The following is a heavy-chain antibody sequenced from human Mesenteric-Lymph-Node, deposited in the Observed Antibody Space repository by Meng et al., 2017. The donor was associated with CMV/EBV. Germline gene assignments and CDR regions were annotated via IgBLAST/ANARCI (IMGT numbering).Heavy chain of an antibody. J-gene: IGHJ4*02. CDR1: GYAFTGYY. V-gene: IGHV1-2*02. Sequence: ASVKVSCKASGYAFTGYYMQWVRQAPGQGLEWVGWISPHSGDTKYAQKFQGRVTMTRDTSISTAYMELSRLRSDDTAVYYCARAWMGSFDYWGQGTLVTVSS. CDR3: ARAWMGSFDY. CDR2: ISPHSGDT. D-gene: IGHD3-10*01.